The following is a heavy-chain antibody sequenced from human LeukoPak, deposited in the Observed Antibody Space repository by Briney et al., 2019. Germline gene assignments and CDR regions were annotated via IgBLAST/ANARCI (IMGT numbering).Heavy chain of an antibody. D-gene: IGHD3-3*01. J-gene: IGHJ4*02. CDR2: IWYDGSNK. V-gene: IGHV3-33*01. Sequence: PGGSLRLSCAASGFSFSNSGMHWVRQAPGKGLEWVAVIWYDGSNKYYADSVKGRFTISRDNSKNTLYLQMNSLRAEDTAVYYCARDNLEGSYFDYWGQGTLVTVSS. CDR3: ARDNLEGSYFDY. CDR1: GFSFSNSG.